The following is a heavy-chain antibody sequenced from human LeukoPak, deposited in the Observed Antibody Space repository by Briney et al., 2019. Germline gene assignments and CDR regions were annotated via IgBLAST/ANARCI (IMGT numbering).Heavy chain of an antibody. Sequence: PSETLPLTCTVSGGSVSSGSYYWSWIRQPPGKGLEWIGYIYYSGSTNYNPSLKSRVTISVDTSKNQFSLKLSSVTAADTAVYYCARVRRSDDAFDIWGQGTMVTVSS. D-gene: IGHD6-6*01. J-gene: IGHJ3*02. V-gene: IGHV4-61*01. CDR3: ARVRRSDDAFDI. CDR1: GGSVSSGSYY. CDR2: IYYSGST.